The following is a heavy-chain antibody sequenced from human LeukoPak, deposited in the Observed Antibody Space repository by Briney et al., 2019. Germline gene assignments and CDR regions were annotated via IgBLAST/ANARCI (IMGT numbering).Heavy chain of an antibody. D-gene: IGHD6-19*01. CDR3: ATSPYSSGWYRWFDP. Sequence: ASVKVSCKVSGYTLTELSMHWVRQAPGKGLEWKGGFDPEDGETIYAQKFQGRVTMTEDTSTDTAYMELSSLRSEDTAVYYCATSPYSSGWYRWFDPWGQGTLVTVSS. CDR1: GYTLTELS. J-gene: IGHJ5*02. CDR2: FDPEDGET. V-gene: IGHV1-24*01.